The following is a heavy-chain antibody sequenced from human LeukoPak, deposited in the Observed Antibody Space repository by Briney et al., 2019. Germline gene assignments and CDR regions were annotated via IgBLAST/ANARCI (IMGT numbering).Heavy chain of an antibody. Sequence: GGSLRLSXAASGFTFSSYAMSWVRQAPGKGLEWVSAISGSGGSTYYADSVKGRFTISRDNSKNTLYLQMNSLRAEDTAVYYCAKTLTYYYDSSGYPVHWGQGTLVTVSS. D-gene: IGHD3-22*01. J-gene: IGHJ4*02. CDR3: AKTLTYYYDSSGYPVH. CDR1: GFTFSSYA. CDR2: ISGSGGST. V-gene: IGHV3-23*01.